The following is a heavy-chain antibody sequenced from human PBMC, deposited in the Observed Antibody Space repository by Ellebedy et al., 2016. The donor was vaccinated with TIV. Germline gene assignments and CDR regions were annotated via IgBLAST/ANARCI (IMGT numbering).Heavy chain of an antibody. V-gene: IGHV1-69*13. CDR1: GGTFSSYA. CDR3: AKPYSGSLGSFDI. D-gene: IGHD1-26*01. CDR2: IIPIFGTA. Sequence: SVKVSXKASGGTFSSYAISWVRQAPGQGLEWMGGIIPIFGTANYAQKFQGRVTITADESTSTAYMELSSLRSEDTAVYYCAKPYSGSLGSFDIWGQGTMVTVSS. J-gene: IGHJ3*02.